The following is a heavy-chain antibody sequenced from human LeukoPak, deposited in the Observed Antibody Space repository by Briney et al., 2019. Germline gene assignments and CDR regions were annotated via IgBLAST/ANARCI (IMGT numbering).Heavy chain of an antibody. CDR2: IYYSGST. Sequence: PSETLSLTCAVYGGSFSGYYWSWIRQPPGKGLEWIGYIYYSGSTNYNPSLKSRVTISVDTSKNQFSLKLSSVTAADTAVYYCARAYSSGWYYYFDYWGQGTLVTVSS. CDR1: GGSFSGYY. J-gene: IGHJ4*02. D-gene: IGHD6-19*01. CDR3: ARAYSSGWYYYFDY. V-gene: IGHV4-59*01.